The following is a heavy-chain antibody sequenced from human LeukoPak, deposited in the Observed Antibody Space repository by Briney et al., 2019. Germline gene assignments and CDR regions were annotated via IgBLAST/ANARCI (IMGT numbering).Heavy chain of an antibody. CDR3: ARGLLTEYSDY. Sequence: PGRSLRLSCAASGFTFSSYAMHWVRQAPGKGLEWVAVISYDGSNKYYADSVKGRFTISRDNSKNTLYLQMNSLRAEDTAVYYCARGLLTEYSDYWGQGTLVTVSS. CDR2: ISYDGSNK. J-gene: IGHJ4*02. V-gene: IGHV3-30-3*01. D-gene: IGHD2/OR15-2a*01. CDR1: GFTFSSYA.